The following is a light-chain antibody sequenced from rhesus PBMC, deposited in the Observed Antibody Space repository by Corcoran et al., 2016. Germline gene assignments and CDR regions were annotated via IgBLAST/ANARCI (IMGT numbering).Light chain of an antibody. V-gene: IGKV1-22*01. CDR2: KAS. CDR1: QSFSSR. J-gene: IGKJ1*01. CDR3: QQYSSRPWT. Sequence: DIQMTQSPSSLSASVGDTVTITCRARQSFSSRLAWYQQKPGKAPKLLIYKASTLQSGVPSRFSGSGSGTDFTLTISSLQSEDFATYYCQQYSSRPWTFDQGAKVDIK.